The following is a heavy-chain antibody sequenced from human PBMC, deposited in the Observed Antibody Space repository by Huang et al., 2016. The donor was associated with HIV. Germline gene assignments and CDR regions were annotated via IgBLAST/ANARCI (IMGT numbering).Heavy chain of an antibody. J-gene: IGHJ4*02. Sequence: QVQLHQWGAGLLKPSETLSLTCAVYGGSFSGYYWSWIRQPPGKGLEGIGESTHSGSTNYNPSLKSRVTISEETSKNQFSRKLSSVTAADTAVYYCARAPHYGSGSYYYWGQGTLVTVSS. CDR2: STHSGST. V-gene: IGHV4-34*01. CDR3: ARAPHYGSGSYYY. CDR1: GGSFSGYY. D-gene: IGHD3-10*01.